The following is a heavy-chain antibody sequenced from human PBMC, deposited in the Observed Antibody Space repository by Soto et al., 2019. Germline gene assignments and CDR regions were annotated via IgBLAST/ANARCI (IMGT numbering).Heavy chain of an antibody. CDR3: ARDSGGVPAAPTGWFDP. Sequence: VGSLRLSCAASGFTFSSYAMHWVRQAPGKGLEWVAVISYDGSNKYYADSVKGRFTISRDNSKNTLYLQMNSLRAEDTAVYYCARDSGGVPAAPTGWFDPWGQGTLVTVSS. V-gene: IGHV3-30-3*01. J-gene: IGHJ5*02. D-gene: IGHD2-2*01. CDR2: ISYDGSNK. CDR1: GFTFSSYA.